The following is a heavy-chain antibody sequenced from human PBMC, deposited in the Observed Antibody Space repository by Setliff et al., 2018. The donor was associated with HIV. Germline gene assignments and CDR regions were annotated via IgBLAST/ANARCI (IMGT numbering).Heavy chain of an antibody. CDR3: ARGKIPSWRLTTFDF. V-gene: IGHV1-8*01. D-gene: IGHD1-1*01. CDR2: INPGTGNT. CDR1: GYDFKIYD. J-gene: IGHJ4*02. Sequence: ASVKVSCKASGYDFKIYDINWVRQVAGQGLEWMGWINPGTGNTGYPQNFSGRVTMTRNTSINTVYMELSSLRSEDTAIYFCARGKIPSWRLTTFDFWGQGTPVTVSS.